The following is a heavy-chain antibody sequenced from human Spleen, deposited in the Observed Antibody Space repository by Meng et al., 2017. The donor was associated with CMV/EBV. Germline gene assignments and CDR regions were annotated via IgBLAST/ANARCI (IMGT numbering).Heavy chain of an antibody. CDR2: IKEDGSEK. J-gene: IGHJ6*02. CDR1: GFTFSSYW. V-gene: IGHV3-7*01. CDR3: AREHSNDYAWGSFRWNDYYYGMDV. Sequence: GESLKISCAASGFTFSSYWMSWVRQAPGKGLEWVANIKEDGSEKDYVDAVKGRFTISRDNAKKSLYLQMDSLRAEDTAVYYCAREHSNDYAWGSFRWNDYYYGMDVWGQGTTVTVSS. D-gene: IGHD3-16*02.